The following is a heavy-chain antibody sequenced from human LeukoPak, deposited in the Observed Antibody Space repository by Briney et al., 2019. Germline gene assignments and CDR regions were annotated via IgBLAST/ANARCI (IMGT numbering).Heavy chain of an antibody. CDR1: GGTFSSYA. Sequence: GASVKVSCKASGGTFSSYAISWVRQAPGQGLEWMGGIIPIFGTANYAQKFRGRVTITADESTSTAYMELSSLRSEDTAVYYCAVPPKLAARHYYYYMDVWGKGTTVTVSS. CDR2: IIPIFGTA. J-gene: IGHJ6*03. D-gene: IGHD6-6*01. CDR3: AVPPKLAARHYYYYMDV. V-gene: IGHV1-69*13.